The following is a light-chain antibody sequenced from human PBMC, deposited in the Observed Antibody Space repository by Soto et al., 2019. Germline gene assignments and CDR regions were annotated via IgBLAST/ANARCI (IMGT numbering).Light chain of an antibody. Sequence: DIQMTQSPSTLSASVGDRVTITCRASQSVSTWLAWYQQKPGKAPKLLIHKASTLENGGPSRFSGSGSGTDFTLTISGLQPDDFATYYCHQYHIYPVTFGGGTKVEIK. CDR3: HQYHIYPVT. J-gene: IGKJ4*01. CDR2: KAS. V-gene: IGKV1-5*03. CDR1: QSVSTW.